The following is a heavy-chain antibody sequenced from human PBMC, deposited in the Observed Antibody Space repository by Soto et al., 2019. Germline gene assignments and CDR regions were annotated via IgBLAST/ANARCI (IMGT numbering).Heavy chain of an antibody. CDR3: ASIYSSSSGYYGMDV. J-gene: IGHJ6*04. CDR2: IYHSGST. Sequence: QLQLQESGSGLVKPSQTLSLTCAVSGGSISSGGYSWSWIRQPPGKGLEWIGYIYHSGSTYYNPSLKSRVTISVDRSKNQFSLKLSSVTAADTAVYYCASIYSSSSGYYGMDVWGKGTTVTVSS. CDR1: GGSISSGGYS. D-gene: IGHD6-6*01. V-gene: IGHV4-30-2*01.